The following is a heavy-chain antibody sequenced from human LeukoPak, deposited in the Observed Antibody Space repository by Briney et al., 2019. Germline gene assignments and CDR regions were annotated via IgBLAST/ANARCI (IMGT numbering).Heavy chain of an antibody. V-gene: IGHV3-23*01. CDR3: AKAPYNFWSGYYY. CDR2: ISDSGGST. D-gene: IGHD3-3*01. J-gene: IGHJ4*02. CDR1: GFTFNSFA. Sequence: GGSLILSCAASGFTFNSFAMSWVRQAPGKGLEWVSSISDSGGSTYYADSVKGRFTISRDNSKSTLYLQMHSLRAEDTALYYCAKAPYNFWSGYYYWGQGTLVTVSS.